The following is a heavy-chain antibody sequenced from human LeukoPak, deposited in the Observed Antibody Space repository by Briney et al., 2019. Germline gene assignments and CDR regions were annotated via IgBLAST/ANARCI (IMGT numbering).Heavy chain of an antibody. Sequence: GGSLRLSCAASGFTFSDYAMSWVRQAAGKGLEWVSGISGTGRRTYTDSVKGRFTISRDDSKKMVYLQMKTLTAEDTAIYFCARHDSFIPYWGQGTLVTVSS. CDR1: GFTFSDYA. D-gene: IGHD5-18*01. J-gene: IGHJ4*02. CDR3: ARHDSFIPY. V-gene: IGHV3-23*01. CDR2: ISGTGRRT.